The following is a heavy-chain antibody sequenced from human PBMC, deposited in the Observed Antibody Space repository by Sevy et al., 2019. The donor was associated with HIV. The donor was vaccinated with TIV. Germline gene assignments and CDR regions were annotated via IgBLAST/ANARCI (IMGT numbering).Heavy chain of an antibody. CDR3: ARVDSCGGDCYFSDY. D-gene: IGHD2-21*01. J-gene: IGHJ4*02. V-gene: IGHV1-46*01. CDR2: ISPGAGGT. CDR1: GYTFTSYD. Sequence: ASVKVSCKASGYTFTSYDVQWVRQAPGQGLECMGIISPGAGGTNYAQNFQGRVTLTRDTSTTTVYMELGRLRYEDTAVYYCARVDSCGGDCYFSDYWGQGTLVTVSS.